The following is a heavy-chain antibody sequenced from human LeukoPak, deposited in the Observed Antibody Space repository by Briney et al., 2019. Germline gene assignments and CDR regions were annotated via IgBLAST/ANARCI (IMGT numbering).Heavy chain of an antibody. CDR1: GFTFSSYA. D-gene: IGHD1-26*01. CDR2: ISYDGSNK. J-gene: IGHJ4*02. CDR3: APSGRYPLDY. V-gene: IGHV3-30-3*01. Sequence: GGSLRLSCAASGFTFSSYAMHWVRQAPGKGLEWVAVISYDGSNKYYADSVKGRFTTSRDNSKNTLYLQMNSLRAEDTAVYYCAPSGRYPLDYWGQGTLVTVSS.